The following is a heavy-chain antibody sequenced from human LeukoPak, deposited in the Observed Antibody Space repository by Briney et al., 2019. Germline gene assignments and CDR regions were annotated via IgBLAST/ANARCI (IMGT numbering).Heavy chain of an antibody. CDR3: AKAELLWFGELPYYYYGMDV. D-gene: IGHD3-10*01. J-gene: IGHJ6*02. Sequence: GRSLRLSCAASGFTFSSYGMHWVRQAPGKGLEWVAVISYDGGNKYYADSVKGRFTISRDNSKNTLYLQMNSLRAEDTAVYYCAKAELLWFGELPYYYYGMDVWGQGTTVTVSS. CDR2: ISYDGGNK. CDR1: GFTFSSYG. V-gene: IGHV3-30*18.